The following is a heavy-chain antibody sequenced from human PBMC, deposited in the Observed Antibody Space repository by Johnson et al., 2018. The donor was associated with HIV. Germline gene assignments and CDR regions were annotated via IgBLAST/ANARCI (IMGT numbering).Heavy chain of an antibody. CDR1: GFTFDDYA. V-gene: IGHV3-9*01. D-gene: IGHD2-8*01. Sequence: VQLVESGGGVVQPGESLRLSCAASGFTFDDYAMHWVRQAPGKGLEWVSGISWNSGSIGYADSVKGRFTISRDNAKNSLYLQMNSLRAEDTAVYYCVKDLYCTSGLCRTDAFDIWGQGTMVTVSS. J-gene: IGHJ3*02. CDR2: ISWNSGSI. CDR3: VKDLYCTSGLCRTDAFDI.